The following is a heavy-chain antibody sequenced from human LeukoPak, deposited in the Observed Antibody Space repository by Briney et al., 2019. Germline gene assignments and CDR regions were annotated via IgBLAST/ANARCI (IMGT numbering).Heavy chain of an antibody. J-gene: IGHJ5*02. CDR3: ARHVSRFRENGWFDP. Sequence: SETLSLTCTVSGLSMTTYYWGWIRQPPGKGLEWIGSIYYSGSTYYNPSLKSRVTISVDTSKNQFSLKLSSVTAADTAVYYCARHVSRFRENGWFDPWGQGTLVTVSS. CDR2: IYYSGST. D-gene: IGHD3-10*01. V-gene: IGHV4-39*01. CDR1: GLSMTTYY.